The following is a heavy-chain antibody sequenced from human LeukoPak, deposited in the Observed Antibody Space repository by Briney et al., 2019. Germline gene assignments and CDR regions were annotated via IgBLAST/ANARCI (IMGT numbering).Heavy chain of an antibody. V-gene: IGHV3-21*01. CDR1: GFTFSSYS. D-gene: IGHD3-3*01. CDR2: ISSSSSYI. Sequence: KPGGSLRLSCAASGFTFSSYSMTWVRQAPGKGLEWVSSISSSSSYIYYADSVKGRFTISRDNAKNSLYLQMNSLRAEDTAVYYCARDHGEYYDFWSGYYTDYWGQGTLVTVSS. J-gene: IGHJ4*02. CDR3: ARDHGEYYDFWSGYYTDY.